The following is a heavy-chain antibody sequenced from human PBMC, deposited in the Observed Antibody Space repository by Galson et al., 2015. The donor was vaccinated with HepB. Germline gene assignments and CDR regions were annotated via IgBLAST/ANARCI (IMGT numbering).Heavy chain of an antibody. D-gene: IGHD1-20*01. CDR3: ARSSLYQWNGYDAFDI. CDR1: GYTFTHYY. CDR2: VNPNGGST. J-gene: IGHJ3*02. V-gene: IGHV1-2*02. Sequence: SVKVSCKASGYTFTHYYIHWVRQAPGQGLEWLGWVNPNGGSTDYAQKFQGRGTLTGDTSISTAYMELSDMKSDDTAVYYCARSSLYQWNGYDAFDIWGQGTLVTVSS.